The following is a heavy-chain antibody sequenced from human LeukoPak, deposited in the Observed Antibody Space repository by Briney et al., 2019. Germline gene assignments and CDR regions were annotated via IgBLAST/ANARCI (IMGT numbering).Heavy chain of an antibody. Sequence: GGSLRLSCAASGFSFRCYWMQWVGLPPGKGLVWVSRIDTDGSSTAYADSVKGRFTISRDNAKNTLYLQMYSLRAEDTAIYYCTRGGTTFDYRGQGTLVTVSS. CDR3: TRGGTTFDY. CDR1: GFSFRCYW. J-gene: IGHJ4*02. CDR2: IDTDGSST. D-gene: IGHD1-1*01. V-gene: IGHV3-74*01.